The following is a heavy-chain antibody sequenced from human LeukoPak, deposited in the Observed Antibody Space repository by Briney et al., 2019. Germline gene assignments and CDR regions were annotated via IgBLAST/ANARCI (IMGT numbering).Heavy chain of an antibody. CDR1: GYTLTELS. Sequence: GASVKVSCKVSGYTLTELSMHWVRQAPGKGLEWMGGFDPEDGETIYAQKFQGRVTMTRDTSTSTVYMELSSLRSEDTAVYYCARGIWLLETQSPFDYWGQGTLVTVSS. J-gene: IGHJ4*02. D-gene: IGHD3-22*01. CDR2: FDPEDGET. V-gene: IGHV1-24*01. CDR3: ARGIWLLETQSPFDY.